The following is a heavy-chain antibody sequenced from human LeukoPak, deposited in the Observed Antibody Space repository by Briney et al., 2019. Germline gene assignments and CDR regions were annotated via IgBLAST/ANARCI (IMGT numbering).Heavy chain of an antibody. Sequence: PSKTLSLTCDVSGGSISNTNWWSWVRRPPGQGLEWIGEVSLAGQTNYNPSLNGRVTMSLDESTNQVSLKLTSVTAADTAFYYCSRESGAFCPFGYWGQGTLVIVPS. V-gene: IGHV4-4*02. D-gene: IGHD1-26*01. CDR3: SRESGAFCPFGY. CDR2: VSLAGQT. J-gene: IGHJ4*02. CDR1: GGSISNTNW.